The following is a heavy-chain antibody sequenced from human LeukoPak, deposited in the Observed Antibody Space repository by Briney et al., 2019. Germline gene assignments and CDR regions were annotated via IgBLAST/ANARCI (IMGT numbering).Heavy chain of an antibody. CDR1: GFTFGDYA. D-gene: IGHD6-19*01. J-gene: IGHJ3*02. CDR2: IRYDGSDS. Sequence: PGGSLRLSCSAFGFTFGDYAFHWVRQAPGKGLEWLAFIRYDGSDSYYADSVKGRFTISRDNSKNALYLQMNSLRAEDTAVYYCAKDYKPAGYSSGIDAFDIWGQGTMVTVSS. V-gene: IGHV3-30*02. CDR3: AKDYKPAGYSSGIDAFDI.